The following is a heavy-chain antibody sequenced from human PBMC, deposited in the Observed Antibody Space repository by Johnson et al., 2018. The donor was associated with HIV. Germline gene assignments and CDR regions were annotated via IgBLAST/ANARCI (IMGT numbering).Heavy chain of an antibody. CDR2: IYSGDST. CDR1: GFTVSSNY. CDR3: ARDQRLAAVATDGFDV. D-gene: IGHD6-13*01. Sequence: MLLVESGGGLVQPGGSLRLSCAASGFTVSSNYMSWVRQAPGKGLEWVSVIYSGDSTYYADSVKGRFTISRDNSKNTLYLQMNSLRAEDTAVYYCARDQRLAAVATDGFDVWGQGTMVTVSS. J-gene: IGHJ3*01. V-gene: IGHV3-66*01.